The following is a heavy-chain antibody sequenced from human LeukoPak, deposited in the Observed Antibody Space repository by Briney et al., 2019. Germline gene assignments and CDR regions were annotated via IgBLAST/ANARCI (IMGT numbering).Heavy chain of an antibody. J-gene: IGHJ4*02. Sequence: PSETLSLTCAVSSYSISSGYYWGWIRQPPGKGLEWIGNIHHSGSTYYNPSLKSRVTISLDTSKNQSSLRLSSVTAADTAVYYCVRDQSYGRHYFDYWGQGILVTVSS. CDR1: SYSISSGYY. D-gene: IGHD5-18*01. CDR3: VRDQSYGRHYFDY. V-gene: IGHV4-38-2*02. CDR2: IHHSGST.